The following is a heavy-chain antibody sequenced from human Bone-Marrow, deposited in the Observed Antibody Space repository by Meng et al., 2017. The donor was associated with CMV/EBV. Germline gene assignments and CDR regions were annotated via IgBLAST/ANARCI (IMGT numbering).Heavy chain of an antibody. J-gene: IGHJ6*02. CDR1: GYTFTSYG. CDR2: INPSGGST. CDR3: ARETYYDFWSGYYGYYYYGMDV. D-gene: IGHD3-3*01. V-gene: IGHV1-46*01. Sequence: ASVKVSCKASGYTFTSYGISWVRQAPGQGLEWTGIINPSGGSTSYAQKFQGRVTMTRDTSTSTVYMELSSLRSEDTAVYYCARETYYDFWSGYYGYYYYGMDVWGQGTTVTVSS.